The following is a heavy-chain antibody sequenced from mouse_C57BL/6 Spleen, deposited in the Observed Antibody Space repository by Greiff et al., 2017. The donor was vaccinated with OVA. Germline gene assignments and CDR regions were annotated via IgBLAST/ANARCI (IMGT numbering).Heavy chain of an antibody. Sequence: VQLQQSGAELVRPGSSVKLSCKASGYTFTSYWMHWVKQRPIQGLEWIGNIDPSDSETHYNQKFKDKATLTVDKSSSTAYMQLSSLTSEDSAVYYCARGGAAQAYYAMDYWGQGTSVTVSS. CDR1: GYTFTSYW. D-gene: IGHD3-2*02. CDR3: ARGGAAQAYYAMDY. V-gene: IGHV1-52*01. J-gene: IGHJ4*01. CDR2: IDPSDSET.